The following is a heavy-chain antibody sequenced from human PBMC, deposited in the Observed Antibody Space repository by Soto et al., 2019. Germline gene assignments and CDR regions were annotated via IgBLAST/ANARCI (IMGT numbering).Heavy chain of an antibody. J-gene: IGHJ6*02. D-gene: IGHD6-13*01. CDR3: ARGAAAAAGRYYYCYGMDV. CDR2: IYYSGST. Sequence: LSLTCTVSGGSISSYYWSWIRQPPGKGLERIGYIYYSGSTNYNPSLKSRVTISVDTSKNQFSLKLSSVTAADTAVYYCARGAAAAAGRYYYCYGMDVWGQGTTVTVSS. CDR1: GGSISSYY. V-gene: IGHV4-59*01.